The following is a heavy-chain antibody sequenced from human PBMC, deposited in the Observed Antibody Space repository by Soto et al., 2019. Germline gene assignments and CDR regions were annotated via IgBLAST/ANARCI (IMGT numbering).Heavy chain of an antibody. CDR3: ARDGGGGYYDSSGYVAV. D-gene: IGHD3-22*01. CDR2: IYSDGKT. CDR1: GIIVSTNY. V-gene: IGHV3-53*01. Sequence: GGSLRLSCAASGIIVSTNYMSWVRQAPGKGLEWVSLIYSDGKTYYEDSVKGRFTISRDNSKNTVSLQMNSVRAEDTAVYYCARDGGGGYYDSSGYVAVWGQGTLVTVSS. J-gene: IGHJ4*02.